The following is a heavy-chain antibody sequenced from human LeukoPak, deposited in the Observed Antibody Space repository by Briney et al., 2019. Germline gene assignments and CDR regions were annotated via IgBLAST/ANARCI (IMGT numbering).Heavy chain of an antibody. CDR2: IYSGGST. Sequence: GGSLRLSCAASGFTVSSNYMSWVRQAPGKGLEWVSVIYSGGSTYYADSMKGRFTISRDNSKNTVYLQMDSLRAEDTAVYYCARGDGYNYWDYWGQGTLVTVSS. CDR1: GFTVSSNY. J-gene: IGHJ4*02. CDR3: ARGDGYNYWDY. D-gene: IGHD5-24*01. V-gene: IGHV3-53*01.